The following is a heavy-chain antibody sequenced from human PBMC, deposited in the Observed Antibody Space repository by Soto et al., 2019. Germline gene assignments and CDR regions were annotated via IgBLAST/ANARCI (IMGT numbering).Heavy chain of an antibody. D-gene: IGHD2-2*01. CDR1: GFTFTKAW. J-gene: IGHJ4*02. CDR2: IRSKANSYAK. V-gene: IGHV3-73*01. Sequence: RGSLRLSCAASGFTFTKAWMSWVRQAQEKGLEWVARIRSKANSYAKAYAASVKGRFTISRDDSKNTLYLQMSSLRAEDTAVYYCAKGYCSFTSCYYFEYWGQGALVTVSS. CDR3: AKGYCSFTSCYYFEY.